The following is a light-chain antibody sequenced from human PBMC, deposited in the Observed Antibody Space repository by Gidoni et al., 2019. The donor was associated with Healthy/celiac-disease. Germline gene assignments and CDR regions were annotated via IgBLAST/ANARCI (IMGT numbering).Light chain of an antibody. J-gene: IGKJ2*01. CDR3: QQYYSTPYT. Sequence: DILLTQSPDPLAVSLGARATINCKSSQSVLYSSNNKNYLAWYQQKPGQPPKLLIYWASTRESGVPDRFSGSGSGTDFTLTISSLQAEDVAVYYCQQYYSTPYTFXQXTKLEIK. CDR1: QSVLYSSNNKNY. V-gene: IGKV4-1*01. CDR2: WAS.